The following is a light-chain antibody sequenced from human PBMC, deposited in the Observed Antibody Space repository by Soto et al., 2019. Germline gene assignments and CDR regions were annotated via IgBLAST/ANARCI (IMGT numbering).Light chain of an antibody. CDR3: QQYGSSPT. Sequence: EILCTQSPGTLSLSRGERGTLACRASQSVTSNYLAWDQPKPGQAPRLLIYGSSSRATGIPDRLSGSGSGTDFTLTIRRLEPEDSAVSYCQQYGSSPTFGQGTKVDIK. V-gene: IGKV3-20*01. J-gene: IGKJ1*01. CDR1: QSVTSNY. CDR2: GSS.